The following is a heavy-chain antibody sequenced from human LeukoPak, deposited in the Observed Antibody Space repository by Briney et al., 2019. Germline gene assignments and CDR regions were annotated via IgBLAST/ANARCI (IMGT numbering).Heavy chain of an antibody. Sequence: PWGSLRLSCTASGFSFSGHWMHWARQLPGKGLVWVSRISPTGSTTSYADSVEGRFTVSRDNAKNTLYLQVNNLRAEDTAVYYCARGPNSNWSGLDFWGQGTLLTVSS. J-gene: IGHJ4*02. CDR2: ISPTGSTT. CDR3: ARGPNSNWSGLDF. V-gene: IGHV3-74*01. CDR1: GFSFSGHW. D-gene: IGHD6-6*01.